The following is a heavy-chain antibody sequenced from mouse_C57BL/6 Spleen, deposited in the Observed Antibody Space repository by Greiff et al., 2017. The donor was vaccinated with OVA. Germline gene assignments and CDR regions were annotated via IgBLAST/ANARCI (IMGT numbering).Heavy chain of an antibody. CDR3: ARETWVAMDD. V-gene: IGHV1-53*01. J-gene: IGHJ4*01. CDR2: INPSNGGS. Sequence: QVQLQQPGTDLVQPGASVKLSCKASGYTFTSYWMHCVKQRPVQGLEWIGNINPSNGGSHSNEKFKSKATLTVDKSSSTAYRQLNSLTAEDSAVYYCARETWVAMDDWGQGTSVTVAS. D-gene: IGHD4-1*01. CDR1: GYTFTSYW.